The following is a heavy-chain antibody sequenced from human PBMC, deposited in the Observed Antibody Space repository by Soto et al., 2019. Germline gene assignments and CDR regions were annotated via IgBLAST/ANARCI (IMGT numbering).Heavy chain of an antibody. V-gene: IGHV3-73*01. CDR1: GFTFSGSA. J-gene: IGHJ6*03. D-gene: IGHD5-12*01. CDR2: IRSKANSYAT. CDR3: TILYSGYDPAYYYYYYMDV. Sequence: GGSLRLSCAASGFTFSGSAMHWVRQASGKGLEWVGRIRSKANSYATAYAASVKGRFTISRDDSKNTAYLQMNSLKTEDTAVYYCTILYSGYDPAYYYYYYMDVWGKGTTVTVSS.